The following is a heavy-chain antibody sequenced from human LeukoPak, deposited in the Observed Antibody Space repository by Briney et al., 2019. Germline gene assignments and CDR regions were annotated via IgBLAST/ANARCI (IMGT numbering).Heavy chain of an antibody. CDR2: IKQDGSEK. Sequence: GGSLRLSCAASGFTFSSYWMSWVRQAPGKGLEWVANIKQDGSEKYYVDSVKGRLTISRDNAKNSLYLQMNSLRAEDTAVYYCARGRTYYYDSSGYYEDYWGQGTLVTVSS. J-gene: IGHJ4*02. CDR1: GFTFSSYW. CDR3: ARGRTYYYDSSGYYEDY. V-gene: IGHV3-7*01. D-gene: IGHD3-22*01.